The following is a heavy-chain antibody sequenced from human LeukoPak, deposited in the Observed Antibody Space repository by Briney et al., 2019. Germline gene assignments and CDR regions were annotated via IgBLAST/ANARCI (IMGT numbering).Heavy chain of an antibody. CDR1: GGSISSYY. J-gene: IGHJ6*03. V-gene: IGHV4-4*09. Sequence: SETLSLTCTVSGGSISSYYWSWIRQPPGKGLEWIGYIYTSGSTNYNPSLKSRVTISVDTSKNLFSLKLSSVTAADTAVYYCARPRYYYGSGSWNYYMDVWGKGTTVTVS. D-gene: IGHD3-10*01. CDR3: ARPRYYYGSGSWNYYMDV. CDR2: IYTSGST.